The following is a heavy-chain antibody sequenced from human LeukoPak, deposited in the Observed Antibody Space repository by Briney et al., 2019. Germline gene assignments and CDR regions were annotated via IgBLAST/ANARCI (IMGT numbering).Heavy chain of an antibody. V-gene: IGHV3-23*01. CDR2: ISGSGGST. CDR3: ANSEYYDFWSGYNPAAPFDY. D-gene: IGHD3-3*01. J-gene: IGHJ4*02. Sequence: GGSLRLSCAASGFTFSSYAMSWVRQAPGKGLEWVSAISGSGGSTYYADSVKGRFTISRDNSKNTLYLQMNSLRAEDTAVYYCANSEYYDFWSGYNPAAPFDYWGQGTPVTVSS. CDR1: GFTFSSYA.